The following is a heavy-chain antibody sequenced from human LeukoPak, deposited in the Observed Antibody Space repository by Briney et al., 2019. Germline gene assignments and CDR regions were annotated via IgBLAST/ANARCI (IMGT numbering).Heavy chain of an antibody. D-gene: IGHD6-19*01. CDR3: ARLYSSGWYGIDYFDY. V-gene: IGHV3-74*01. Sequence: GRSLRLSCAASGFTFSSYWMHWVRQAPGKGLVWVSRINSDGSSTSYADSVKGRFTISRDNAKNTLYLQMNSLRAEDTAVYYCARLYSSGWYGIDYFDYWGQGTLVTVSS. J-gene: IGHJ4*02. CDR1: GFTFSSYW. CDR2: INSDGSST.